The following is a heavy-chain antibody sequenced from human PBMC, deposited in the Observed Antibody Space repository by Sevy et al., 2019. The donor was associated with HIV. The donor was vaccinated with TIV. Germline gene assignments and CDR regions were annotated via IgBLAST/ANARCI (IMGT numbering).Heavy chain of an antibody. V-gene: IGHV3-9*01. CDR3: SKDYYRSGDGIFDY. D-gene: IGHD6-19*01. Sequence: GGYLRLSCAASGFTFDDYAMHWVRQAPGKGLERVSGISWNSAGIAYADSVKGRFTISRDNAKNSLYLQMNSLRAEDTALYYCSKDYYRSGDGIFDYWGQGTLVTVSS. CDR2: ISWNSAGI. J-gene: IGHJ4*02. CDR1: GFTFDDYA.